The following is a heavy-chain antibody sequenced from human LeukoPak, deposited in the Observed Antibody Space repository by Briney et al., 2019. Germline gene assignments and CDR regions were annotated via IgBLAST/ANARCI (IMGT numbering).Heavy chain of an antibody. CDR1: GGSISSGGYY. CDR2: IYYSGST. D-gene: IGHD3-3*01. J-gene: IGHJ4*02. V-gene: IGHV4-31*03. Sequence: SETLSLTCTVSGGSISSGGYYWSWIRQHPGKGLEWIGYIYYSGSTYYNPSLKSRVTISVDTSKNQFSLKLSSVTAADTAVYYCARGVTIFGVVSFDYWGQGTLVTVSS. CDR3: ARGVTIFGVVSFDY.